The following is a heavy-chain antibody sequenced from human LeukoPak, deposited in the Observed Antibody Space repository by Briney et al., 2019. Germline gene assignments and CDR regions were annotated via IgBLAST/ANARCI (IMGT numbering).Heavy chain of an antibody. J-gene: IGHJ4*02. CDR3: GKNQSGGHFDS. V-gene: IGHV4-38-2*02. CDR2: IYNSGST. CDR1: GFSVTNTYY. D-gene: IGHD2-15*01. Sequence: SETLSLTCTVSGFSVTNTYYWAWIRQPPGKGLEWIGSIYNSGSTYYNPSLKSRVTMSVDTSKNQFSLNLNSVTAADTAVYFCGKNQSGGHFDSWGQGTLVTVSS.